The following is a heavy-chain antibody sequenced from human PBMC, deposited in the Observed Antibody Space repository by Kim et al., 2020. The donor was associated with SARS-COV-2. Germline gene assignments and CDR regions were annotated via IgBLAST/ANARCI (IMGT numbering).Heavy chain of an antibody. CDR1: GYTFTSYG. J-gene: IGHJ3*02. CDR2: ISAYNGNT. CDR3: ARVVWWELLPPEAFDI. D-gene: IGHD1-26*01. V-gene: IGHV1-18*04. Sequence: ASVKVSCKASGYTFTSYGISWVRQAPGQGLEWMGWISAYNGNTNYAQKLQGRVTMTTDTSTSTAYMELRSLRSDDTAVYYCARVVWWELLPPEAFDIWGQGTMVTVSS.